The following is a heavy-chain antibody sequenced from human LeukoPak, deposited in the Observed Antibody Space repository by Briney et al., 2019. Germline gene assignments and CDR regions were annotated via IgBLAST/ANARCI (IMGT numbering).Heavy chain of an antibody. CDR3: ARGEAVAGTGDDY. V-gene: IGHV3-30-3*01. CDR1: GYTFTGYY. D-gene: IGHD6-19*01. J-gene: IGHJ4*02. Sequence: SCKASGYTFTGYYMHWVRQAPGKGLEWVAVISYDGSNKYYADSVKGRFTISRDNSKDTLYLQMNSLRAEDTAVYYCARGEAVAGTGDDYWGQGTLVTVSS. CDR2: ISYDGSNK.